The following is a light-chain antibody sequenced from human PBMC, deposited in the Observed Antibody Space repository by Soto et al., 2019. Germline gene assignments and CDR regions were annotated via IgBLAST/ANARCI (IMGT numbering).Light chain of an antibody. J-gene: IGKJ2*01. CDR3: QQYGASPIYT. Sequence: EIVLMQSPGTLSLSPGERATLSCRASQSVSSTYLAWYQQKPGQPPRLLIFGASNRAAGTPDRFSGSGSGTDFTLTISRLEPEDFAVYYCQQYGASPIYTFGQGTKLEIK. V-gene: IGKV3-20*01. CDR1: QSVSSTY. CDR2: GAS.